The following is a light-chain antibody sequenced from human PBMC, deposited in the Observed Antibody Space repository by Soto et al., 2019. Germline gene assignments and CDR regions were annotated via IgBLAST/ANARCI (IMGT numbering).Light chain of an antibody. CDR1: SSNIESNT. Sequence: QSVLTQPPSASGTPGQRVTISCSGSSSNIESNTVTWYQQLPGTAPKLVIYTNFRRPSGVPDRFSGSKSVTSASLAISGLQSEDEALYYCAVWDDSLNGWVFGGGTKLTVL. CDR3: AVWDDSLNGWV. J-gene: IGLJ3*02. V-gene: IGLV1-44*01. CDR2: TNF.